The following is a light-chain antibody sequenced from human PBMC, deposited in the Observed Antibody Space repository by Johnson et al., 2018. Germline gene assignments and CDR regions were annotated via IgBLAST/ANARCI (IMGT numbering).Light chain of an antibody. V-gene: IGLV1-51*02. Sequence: QSVLTQPPSVSAAPGQKVTISCSGSSSNIGNNYVSWYQQLPGTAPKLLIYENNKRPSGIPDRISGSKSGTSATLGITGLQTGDEADYYCGTWDSSLSAGNVFGTATKVTVL. CDR1: SSNIGNNY. J-gene: IGLJ1*01. CDR3: GTWDSSLSAGNV. CDR2: ENN.